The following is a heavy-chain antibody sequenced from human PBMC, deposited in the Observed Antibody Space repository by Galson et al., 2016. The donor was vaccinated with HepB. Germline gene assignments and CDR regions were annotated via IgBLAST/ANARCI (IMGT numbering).Heavy chain of an antibody. CDR1: GFSVNNYY. J-gene: IGHJ4*02. Sequence: SLRLSCAASGFSVNNYYMNWVRQAPGKGLEWISVIYTGDNTNYEDSVKGRFVVSRDRSTNTLYLHLNTLRPEDTAIYFCARGVGLTGPPFFDSWGQGALVTVSS. D-gene: IGHD1-20*01. CDR3: ARGVGLTGPPFFDS. CDR2: IYTGDNT. V-gene: IGHV3-53*01.